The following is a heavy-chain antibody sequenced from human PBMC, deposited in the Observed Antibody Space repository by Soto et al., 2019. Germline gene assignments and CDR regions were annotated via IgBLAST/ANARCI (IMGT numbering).Heavy chain of an antibody. D-gene: IGHD3-9*01. V-gene: IGHV3-23*01. CDR3: AKDPSRYDILTGRFDY. J-gene: IGHJ4*02. CDR2: ISGSSGNT. CDR1: GFTFSSYT. Sequence: GGSLRLSCAASGFTFSSYTMSWVRQAPGKGLEWVSAISGSSGNTYYADSVKGRATISRDNSRSTLYLQMDSLRAEDTAIYYCAKDPSRYDILTGRFDYWGQGTLVTVSS.